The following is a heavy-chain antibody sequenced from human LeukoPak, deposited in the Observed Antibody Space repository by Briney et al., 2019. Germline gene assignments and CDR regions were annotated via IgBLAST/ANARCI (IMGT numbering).Heavy chain of an antibody. Sequence: PSETLSLTCTVSGGSISSYYWSWIRQPAGKGLEWIGRIYTSGSTNYNPSLKSRVTMTVDTSKNQFSLKLSSVTAADTAVYYCAREGRGYSYACYYYYGMDVWGQGTTVTVSS. CDR1: GGSISSYY. V-gene: IGHV4-4*07. CDR2: IYTSGST. J-gene: IGHJ6*02. CDR3: AREGRGYSYACYYYYGMDV. D-gene: IGHD5-18*01.